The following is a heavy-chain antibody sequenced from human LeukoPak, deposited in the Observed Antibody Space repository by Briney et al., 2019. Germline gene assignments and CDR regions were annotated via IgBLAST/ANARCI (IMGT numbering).Heavy chain of an antibody. D-gene: IGHD6-25*01. CDR2: IYYSGST. J-gene: IGHJ5*02. Sequence: PSETLSLTCTVSGGSISSSSYYWGWIRQPPGKGQEWIGSIYYSGSTYYNPSLKSRVTISVDTSKNQFSLKLSSVTAADTAVYYCARGPAGWFDPWGQGTLVTVSS. CDR1: GGSISSSSYY. CDR3: ARGPAGWFDP. V-gene: IGHV4-39*07.